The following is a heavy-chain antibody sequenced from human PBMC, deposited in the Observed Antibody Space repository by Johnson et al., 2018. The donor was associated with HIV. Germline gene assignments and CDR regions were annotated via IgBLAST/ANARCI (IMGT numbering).Heavy chain of an antibody. V-gene: IGHV3-15*01. J-gene: IGHJ3*02. CDR2: IKSKTDGGTT. D-gene: IGHD2-2*03. Sequence: VQLVESGGGLVQPGRSLRLSCAASGFTFDDYAMHWVRQAPGKGLEWVGRIKSKTDGGTTDYAAPVKGRFTISRDDSKNTLYLQMNSLKTEDTAVYYCTRDAKLRPLDGPDDAFDIWGQGTMVTVSS. CDR3: TRDAKLRPLDGPDDAFDI. CDR1: GFTFDDYA.